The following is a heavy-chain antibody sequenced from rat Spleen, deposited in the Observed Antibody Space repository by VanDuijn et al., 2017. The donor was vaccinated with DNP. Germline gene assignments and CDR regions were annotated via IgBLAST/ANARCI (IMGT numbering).Heavy chain of an antibody. D-gene: IGHD4-3*01. CDR1: GFTFSDYN. CDR3: AKNSGYYFDY. Sequence: EVRLVESGGGLLQPGRSLKLSCAASGFTFSDYNMAWVRQAPKKGLEWVATISYDGSGTYYRDSVKGRFTISRDNAKSSLYLQMNSLKSEDTATYYCAKNSGYYFDYWGQGVMVTVSS. V-gene: IGHV5-7*01. CDR2: ISYDGSGT. J-gene: IGHJ2*01.